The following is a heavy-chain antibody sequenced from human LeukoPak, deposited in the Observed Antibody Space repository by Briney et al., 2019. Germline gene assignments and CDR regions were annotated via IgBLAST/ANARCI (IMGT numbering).Heavy chain of an antibody. D-gene: IGHD6-19*01. J-gene: IGHJ3*02. V-gene: IGHV4-59*01. CDR2: IYYSGST. CDR3: ARDRYSSGWYGAFDI. CDR1: GGSISSYY. Sequence: SETLSLTCTVSGGSISSYYWSWIRQPPGKGLEWIGYIYYSGSTNYNPSLKSRVTISVDTSKNQFSLKLSSVTAADTAVYYCARDRYSSGWYGAFDIWGQGTMVTVSS.